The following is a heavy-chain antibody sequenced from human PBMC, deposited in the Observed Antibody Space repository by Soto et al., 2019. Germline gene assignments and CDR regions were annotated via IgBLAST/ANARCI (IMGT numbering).Heavy chain of an antibody. CDR3: AKVTDSSGWYPYYYGIDV. CDR1: GLTSSSCA. D-gene: IGHD6-19*01. Sequence: PGGSLRLSCAASGLTSSSCARHWVRQAPGKGLEWVAMIWCDGSKEYYGDSVKGRFTISRGNSKNTLYLQMNSLRSEDTAVYYCAKVTDSSGWYPYYYGIDVWGQGTTVTVSS. V-gene: IGHV3-30*02. J-gene: IGHJ6*02. CDR2: IWCDGSKE.